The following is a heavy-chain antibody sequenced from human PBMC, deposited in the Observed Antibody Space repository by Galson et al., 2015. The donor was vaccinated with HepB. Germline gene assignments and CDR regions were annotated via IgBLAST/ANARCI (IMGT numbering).Heavy chain of an antibody. CDR3: ARDPYNWNDDVNYSDY. CDR1: GFTFSSYS. CDR2: ISSSSSYI. J-gene: IGHJ4*02. Sequence: SLRLSCAASGFTFSSYSMNWVRQAPGKGLEWVSSISSSSSYIYYADSVKGRFTISRDNAKNSLYLQMNSLRAENTAVYYCARDPYNWNDDVNYSDYWGQGTLVTVSS. D-gene: IGHD1-1*01. V-gene: IGHV3-21*01.